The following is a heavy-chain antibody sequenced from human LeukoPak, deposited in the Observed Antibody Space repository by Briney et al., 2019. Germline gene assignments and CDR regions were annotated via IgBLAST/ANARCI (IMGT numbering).Heavy chain of an antibody. V-gene: IGHV3-23*01. J-gene: IGHJ4*02. D-gene: IGHD1-26*01. Sequence: GGSLRLSCAASGFTFSSYAMSWVRQAPGKGLEWVSAISGSGGSTYYADSVKGRFTISRDNSKNTLYLQMNSLGAEDTAVYYCAKYKRDSGSSPHVDYWGQGTLVTVSS. CDR2: ISGSGGST. CDR3: AKYKRDSGSSPHVDY. CDR1: GFTFSSYA.